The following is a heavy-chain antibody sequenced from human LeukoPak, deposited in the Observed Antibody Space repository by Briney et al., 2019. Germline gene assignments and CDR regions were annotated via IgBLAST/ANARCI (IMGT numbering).Heavy chain of an antibody. CDR3: ARRAGAYSHPYDY. Sequence: SETLSLTCTVSSGSISTSNYYWGWVRQPPGKALEWIGNIFYSGSTYYSPSLKSRVTISLDTSRNQFSLKLRSVTAADTAVYYCARRAGAYSHPYDYWGQGTLVTVSS. D-gene: IGHD4/OR15-4a*01. V-gene: IGHV4-39*07. J-gene: IGHJ4*02. CDR1: SGSISTSNYY. CDR2: IFYSGST.